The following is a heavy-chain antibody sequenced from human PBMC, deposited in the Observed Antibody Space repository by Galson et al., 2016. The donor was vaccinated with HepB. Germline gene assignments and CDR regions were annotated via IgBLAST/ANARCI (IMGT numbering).Heavy chain of an antibody. CDR3: ARHYCSSTSCYAFFY. V-gene: IGHV5-51*01. CDR2: IYAGNTDT. J-gene: IGHJ4*02. D-gene: IGHD2-2*01. CDR1: GYSFTSYW. Sequence: QSGAEVKKSGESLKISCKGSGYSFTSYWIAWVRQMPGKGLEWMGIIYAGNTDTEYSPSFQGHVTISADKSISTAYLQWSSLKASDSAMYYCARHYCSSTSCYAFFYWGQGTLVTVSS.